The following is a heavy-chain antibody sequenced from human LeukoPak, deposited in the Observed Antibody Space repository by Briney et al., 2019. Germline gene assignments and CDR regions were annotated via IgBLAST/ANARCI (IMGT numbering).Heavy chain of an antibody. CDR3: ARVRMDTIFGVVIWEYYFDY. V-gene: IGHV1-8*01. Sequence: ASVKVSCKASGYTFTSYDINWVRQATGQGLEWMGWMNPNSGNTSYAQKFQGRVTMTRNTSISTAYMELSSLRSEDTAVYYCARVRMDTIFGVVIWEYYFDYWGQGTLVTVSS. J-gene: IGHJ4*02. CDR2: MNPNSGNT. D-gene: IGHD3-3*01. CDR1: GYTFTSYD.